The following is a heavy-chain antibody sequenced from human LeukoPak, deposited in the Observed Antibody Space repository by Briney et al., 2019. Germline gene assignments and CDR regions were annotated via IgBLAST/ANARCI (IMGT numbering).Heavy chain of an antibody. V-gene: IGHV1-69*13. CDR1: GGTFSSYA. CDR3: ARSGYSSGWYRSYYFDY. Sequence: ASVRVSCKASGGTFSSYAISWVRQAPGQGLEWMGGIIPIFGTANYAQKFQGRVTITADESTSTAYMELRSLRSEDTAVYYCARSGYSSGWYRSYYFDYWGQGTLVTVSS. J-gene: IGHJ4*02. CDR2: IIPIFGTA. D-gene: IGHD6-19*01.